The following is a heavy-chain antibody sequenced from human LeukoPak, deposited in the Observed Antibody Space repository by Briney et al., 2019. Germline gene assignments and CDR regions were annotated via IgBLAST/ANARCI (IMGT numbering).Heavy chain of an antibody. CDR3: GKLFYSSGMYHFDY. V-gene: IGHV3-23*01. CDR1: GFTFSSSA. CDR2: ISGSGGGT. J-gene: IGHJ4*02. D-gene: IGHD3-10*01. Sequence: GGSLRLSCATSGFTFSSSAMSWVSQPPGKGLAWVSTISGSGGGTYYADSVKGRFTISRDNSKNTLYLQMNSLRAEDTAVFYCGKLFYSSGMYHFDYWGQGTLVTVSS.